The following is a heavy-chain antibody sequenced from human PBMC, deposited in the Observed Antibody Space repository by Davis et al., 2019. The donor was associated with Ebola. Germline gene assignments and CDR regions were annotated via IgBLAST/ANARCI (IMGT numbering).Heavy chain of an antibody. CDR1: GYTFTSYD. Sequence: ASVKVSCNASGYTFTSYDINWVRQDTGQGLEGMGWMNPNSGNTGYAQKFQGRVTMTRNTSISTAYMELSSLRSEDTAVYYCARGGRGYSYGSQLYYYYGMDVWGKGTTVTVSS. CDR3: ARGGRGYSYGSQLYYYYGMDV. V-gene: IGHV1-8*01. CDR2: MNPNSGNT. D-gene: IGHD5-18*01. J-gene: IGHJ6*04.